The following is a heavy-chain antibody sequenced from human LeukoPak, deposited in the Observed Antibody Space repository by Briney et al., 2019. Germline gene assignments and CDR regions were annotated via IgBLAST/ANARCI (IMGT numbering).Heavy chain of an antibody. D-gene: IGHD6-19*01. CDR1: GYSISSGYY. Sequence: PSETLSLTCTVSGYSISSGYYWGWIRQPPGKGLEWIGSIYHSGSTYYNPSLKSRVTISVDTSKNQFSLKLSSVTAADTAVYYCASLGIAVAAVLLWGQGTLVTVSS. J-gene: IGHJ4*02. V-gene: IGHV4-38-2*02. CDR3: ASLGIAVAAVLL. CDR2: IYHSGST.